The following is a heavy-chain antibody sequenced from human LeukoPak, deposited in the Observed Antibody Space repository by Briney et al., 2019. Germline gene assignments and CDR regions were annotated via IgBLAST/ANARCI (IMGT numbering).Heavy chain of an antibody. V-gene: IGHV3-23*01. CDR2: ISGSGGST. D-gene: IGHD3-22*01. CDR3: AKDNYDSSGSYSFQH. Sequence: GGSLRLSCAASGFTFSSYAMSWVRQAPGKGLEWVSAISGSGGSTYYADSVKGRFTIFRDNFRNTLYLQLSSLRAEDTALYFRAKDNYDSSGSYSFQHWGQGTLVTVSS. J-gene: IGHJ1*01. CDR1: GFTFSSYA.